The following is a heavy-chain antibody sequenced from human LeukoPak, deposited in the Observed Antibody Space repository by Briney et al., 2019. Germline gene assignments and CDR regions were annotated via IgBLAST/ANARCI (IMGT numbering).Heavy chain of an antibody. Sequence: GESLRLSCGASRLTINSYAMSWVRQAPGKGLEWVSTIIGTAGNTYYADSVKGRFTISRDNAKNSLYLQMSSLGAEDTAVYYCARASYDSSGYLNFDYWGQGTLVTVSS. D-gene: IGHD3-22*01. CDR2: IIGTAGNT. CDR1: RLTINSYA. J-gene: IGHJ4*02. CDR3: ARASYDSSGYLNFDY. V-gene: IGHV3-21*01.